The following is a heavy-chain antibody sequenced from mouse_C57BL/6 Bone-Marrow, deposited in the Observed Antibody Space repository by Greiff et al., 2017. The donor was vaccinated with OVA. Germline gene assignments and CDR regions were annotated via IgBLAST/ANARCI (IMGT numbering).Heavy chain of an antibody. Sequence: EVQLVESGGGLVQPGGSLKLSCAASGFTFSDYGMAWVRQAPRKGPEWVAFISNLAYSIYYADTVTGRFTISRENAKNTLYLEMSSLMSEDTAMYYCSRQDYYGTYYAMDYWGQGTSVTVSS. D-gene: IGHD2-1*01. CDR2: ISNLAYSI. CDR3: SRQDYYGTYYAMDY. V-gene: IGHV5-15*01. J-gene: IGHJ4*01. CDR1: GFTFSDYG.